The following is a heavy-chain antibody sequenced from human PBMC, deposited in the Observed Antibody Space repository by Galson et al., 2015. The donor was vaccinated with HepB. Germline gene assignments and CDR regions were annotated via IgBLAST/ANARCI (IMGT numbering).Heavy chain of an antibody. CDR2: ISPLFGAA. J-gene: IGHJ4*02. Sequence: SVKVSCKAYGGTFSGHSINWVRQAPGQGPEWVGDISPLFGAATYAQKFQGRVTISADTSSGTAYMQLSSLRAEDTAVYYCATNAARGVFFEFWGQGTLVTVSS. CDR1: GGTFSGHS. CDR3: ATNAARGVFFEF. D-gene: IGHD3-10*01. V-gene: IGHV1-69*06.